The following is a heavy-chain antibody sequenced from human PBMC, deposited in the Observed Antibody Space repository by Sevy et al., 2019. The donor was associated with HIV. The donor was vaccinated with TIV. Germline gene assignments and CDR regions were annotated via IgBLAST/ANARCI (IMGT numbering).Heavy chain of an antibody. CDR3: ARGTVLLGIVVVPAARGWFDP. CDR2: MNPNRGNT. Sequence: ASVKVSYKASGYTFTNYDINWVRQATGQGLEWMGWMNPNRGNTGYAQKFQGRVTMTRNTSISTAYMELSSLRSEDTAVYYCARGTVLLGIVVVPAARGWFDPWRQGTLVTVS. V-gene: IGHV1-8*01. J-gene: IGHJ5*02. D-gene: IGHD2-2*03. CDR1: GYTFTNYD.